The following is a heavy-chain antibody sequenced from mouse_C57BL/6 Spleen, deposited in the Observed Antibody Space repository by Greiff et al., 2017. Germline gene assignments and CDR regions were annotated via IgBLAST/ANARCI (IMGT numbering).Heavy chain of an antibody. D-gene: IGHD1-1*01. CDR2: IYPRSGNT. J-gene: IGHJ4*01. CDR1: GYTFTSYG. Sequence: QVQLQQSGAELARPGASVKLSCKASGYTFTSYGISWVKQRTGQGLEWIGEIYPRSGNTYYNEKFKGKATLTADKSSSTAYMELRSLTSEDSAVYFCARNGSSLYYYAMDYWGQGTSVTVSS. CDR3: ARNGSSLYYYAMDY. V-gene: IGHV1-81*01.